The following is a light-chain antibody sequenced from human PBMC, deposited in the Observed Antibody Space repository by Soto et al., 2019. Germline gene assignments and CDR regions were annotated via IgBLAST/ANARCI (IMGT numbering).Light chain of an antibody. J-gene: IGKJ4*01. V-gene: IGKV3-20*01. CDR2: GAS. Sequence: IVLTQSPDTLSLSPVEIATLSCRAMQSVSSNCLAWYQQRPGQAPRLLMHGASSRAIGIPDRFSGSGSGTDFTLTISRLEPEDFVVYYCQQYGSSPPLTFGGGTKVDIK. CDR1: QSVSSNC. CDR3: QQYGSSPPLT.